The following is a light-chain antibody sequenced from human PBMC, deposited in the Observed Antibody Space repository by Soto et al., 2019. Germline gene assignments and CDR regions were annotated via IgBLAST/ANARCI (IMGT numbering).Light chain of an antibody. V-gene: IGLV3-1*01. J-gene: IGLJ2*01. CDR1: KLGDKY. CDR2: QDS. CDR3: QAWENSTAE. Sequence: SYELTQPPSVSVSPGQTASITCSGDKLGDKYACWYQQKPGQSPVLVIYQDSKRPSGIPERFSGSNSGNTATLTISGTQARDGADYSCQAWENSTAEFGGGTKLPVL.